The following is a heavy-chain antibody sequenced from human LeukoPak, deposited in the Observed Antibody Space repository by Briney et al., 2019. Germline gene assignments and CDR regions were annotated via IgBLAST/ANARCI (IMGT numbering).Heavy chain of an antibody. J-gene: IGHJ4*02. D-gene: IGHD5-24*01. CDR1: GGSISSSGYF. Sequence: SETLSLTCTVSGGSISSSGYFWSWIRQPPGKGLEWIGEINHSGRTNYNPSLKSRVTISVDTSKNQFSLKLSSVTAEDTAVYYCARRGDGYEFDYWGQGTLVTVSS. CDR2: INHSGRT. V-gene: IGHV4-39*07. CDR3: ARRGDGYEFDY.